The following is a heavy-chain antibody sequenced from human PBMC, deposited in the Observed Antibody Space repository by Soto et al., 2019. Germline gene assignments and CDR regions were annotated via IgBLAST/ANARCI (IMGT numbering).Heavy chain of an antibody. J-gene: IGHJ4*02. CDR1: GYTFTVYY. V-gene: IGHV1-2*04. CDR2: INPNSGGT. Sequence: ASVKVSCKASGYTFTVYYMHWVRQAPGQGLEWMGWINPNSGGTNYAQKFQGWVTMTRDTSISTAYMELSRLRSDDTAVYYCARDNRYCSGGSCRAIDYWGQGTLVTVS. D-gene: IGHD2-15*01. CDR3: ARDNRYCSGGSCRAIDY.